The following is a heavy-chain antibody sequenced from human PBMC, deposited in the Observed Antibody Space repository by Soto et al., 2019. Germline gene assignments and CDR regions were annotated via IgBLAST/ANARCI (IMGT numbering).Heavy chain of an antibody. V-gene: IGHV3-23*01. CDR3: AKRDSSGYLALPFDY. J-gene: IGHJ4*02. Sequence: GGSLRLSCAASGFTFSSYAMSWFRQAPGKGLEWVSAISGSGGSTYYADSVKGRFTISRDNSKNTLYLQMNSLRAEDTAVYYCAKRDSSGYLALPFDYWGQGTLVTVSS. CDR1: GFTFSSYA. CDR2: ISGSGGST. D-gene: IGHD3-22*01.